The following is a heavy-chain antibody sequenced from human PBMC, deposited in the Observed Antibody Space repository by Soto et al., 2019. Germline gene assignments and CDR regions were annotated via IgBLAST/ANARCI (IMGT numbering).Heavy chain of an antibody. D-gene: IGHD3-22*01. CDR1: GFTFSSYS. J-gene: IGHJ6*02. CDR2: ISSSSSYI. V-gene: IGHV3-21*01. Sequence: EVQLVESGGGLVKPGGSLRLSCAASGFTFSSYSMNWVRQAPGKGLEWVSSISSSSSYIYYADSVKGRFTISRDNAKNSLYLQMNSLRAEDTAVYYCARDTLYYYDSSGYYYYYYGMDVWGQGTTVTVSS. CDR3: ARDTLYYYDSSGYYYYYYGMDV.